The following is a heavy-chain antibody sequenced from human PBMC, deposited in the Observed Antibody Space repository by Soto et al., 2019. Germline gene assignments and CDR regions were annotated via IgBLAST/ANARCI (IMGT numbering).Heavy chain of an antibody. D-gene: IGHD4-17*01. CDR1: GGSISSGGYY. V-gene: IGHV4-31*03. J-gene: IGHJ5*02. Sequence: QVQLQESGPGLVRPSQTLSLTCTVSGGSISSGGYYWSWIRQHPGKGLEWIGYIYYSGSTYYNPSLKRRVTISVDTSKNQFSLKLSSVTAADTAVYYCARGGGHGDYRGGCWFDPWGQGTLVTVSS. CDR2: IYYSGST. CDR3: ARGGGHGDYRGGCWFDP.